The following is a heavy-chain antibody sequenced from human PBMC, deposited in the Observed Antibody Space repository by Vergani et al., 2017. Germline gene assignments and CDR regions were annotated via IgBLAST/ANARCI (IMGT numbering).Heavy chain of an antibody. J-gene: IGHJ4*02. V-gene: IGHV4-4*03. CDR2: IYHSGST. CDR1: GGSISSSNW. Sequence: QVQLQESGPGLVKPPGTLSLTCAVSGGSISSSNWWSWVRQPPGKGLEWIGEIYHSGSTNYNPALKSRVTISVDTSKNQFSLKLSSVTAADTAVYYCARAPYCSSTSCYDYWGQGTLVTVSS. D-gene: IGHD2-2*01. CDR3: ARAPYCSSTSCYDY.